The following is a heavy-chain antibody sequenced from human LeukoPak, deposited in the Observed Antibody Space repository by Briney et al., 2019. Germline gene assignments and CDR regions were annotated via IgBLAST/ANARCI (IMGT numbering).Heavy chain of an antibody. CDR2: INAGNGNT. V-gene: IGHV1-3*01. D-gene: IGHD2-15*01. J-gene: IGHJ5*02. CDR1: GGTFSSYA. Sequence: ASVKVSCKASGGTFSSYAISWVRQAPGQRLEWMGWINAGNGNTKYSQKFQGRVTITRDTSASTAYMELSSLRSEDTAVYYCARGNVVVVAATAAHNWFDPWGQGTLVTVSS. CDR3: ARGNVVVVAATAAHNWFDP.